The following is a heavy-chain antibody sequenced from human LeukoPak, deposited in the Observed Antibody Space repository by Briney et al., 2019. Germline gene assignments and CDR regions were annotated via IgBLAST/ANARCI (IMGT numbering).Heavy chain of an antibody. J-gene: IGHJ4*02. V-gene: IGHV4-34*01. Sequence: SETLSLTCAVYGGSSSSYYWSWIRQPPGKGLEWIGEINHSGSTSYKPSLKSRVTISVDTSKNQFSLKLSSVTAADTAVYYCARTQTYYYDSSGQYYFDYWGQGTLVTVSS. CDR1: GGSSSSYY. CDR3: ARTQTYYYDSSGQYYFDY. D-gene: IGHD3-22*01. CDR2: INHSGST.